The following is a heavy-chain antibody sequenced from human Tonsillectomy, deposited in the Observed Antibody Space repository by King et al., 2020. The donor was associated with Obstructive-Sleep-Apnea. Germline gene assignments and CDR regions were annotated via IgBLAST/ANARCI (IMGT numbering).Heavy chain of an antibody. V-gene: IGHV3-73*02. Sequence: VQLVESGGGLVQPGGSLKLSCAASGFTFSCSPMHWVRQASGKGLDWVGGIRIKSNSYATAYAASVKGRCTISRDDSKNTAYLQMNSLKTEDTAVYYCTRVPEGNWFDPWGQGTLVTVSS. CDR1: GFTFSCSP. CDR2: IRIKSNSYAT. J-gene: IGHJ5*02. CDR3: TRVPEGNWFDP.